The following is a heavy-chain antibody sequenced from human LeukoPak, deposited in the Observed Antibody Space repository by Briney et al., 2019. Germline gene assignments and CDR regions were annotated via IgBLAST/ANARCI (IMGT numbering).Heavy chain of an antibody. CDR3: ARGGGRGYYDSSPGGAFDI. Sequence: GASVTVSCKASGYTFTCYYMHWVRQAPGQGLEWRGWINPNSGGTNYAQKFQGRVTMTRDTSISTAYMELSRLRSDDTAVYYCARGGGRGYYDSSPGGAFDIWGQGTMVTVSS. CDR2: INPNSGGT. V-gene: IGHV1-2*02. CDR1: GYTFTCYY. D-gene: IGHD3-22*01. J-gene: IGHJ3*02.